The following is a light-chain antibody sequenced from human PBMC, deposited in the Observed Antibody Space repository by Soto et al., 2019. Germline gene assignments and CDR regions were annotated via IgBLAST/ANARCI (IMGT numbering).Light chain of an antibody. V-gene: IGKV1-5*01. Sequence: DIQMTQSPSTLSASVGDRVTITCRASQTISSWLAWYQQKPGKAPNLLIYDASTLERGVPSRFSGTGSGTEFTLTIDRLQPDDFATYYCQQYHTSSITCGQGKRREIK. CDR1: QTISSW. CDR2: DAS. J-gene: IGKJ5*01. CDR3: QQYHTSSIT.